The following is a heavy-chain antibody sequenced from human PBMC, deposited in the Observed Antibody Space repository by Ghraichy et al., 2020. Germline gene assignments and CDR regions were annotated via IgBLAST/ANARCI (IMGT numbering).Heavy chain of an antibody. D-gene: IGHD4-11*01. CDR1: GGTFSRDG. CDR2: INPILEIA. J-gene: IGHJ6*02. CDR3: ARDRGDGDFSDYIWVGRFGMDV. Sequence: SVKVSCKASGGTFSRDGISWVRQAPGQGLEWMGRINPILEIANYAQKFQGRVTVTADKSTSTAYMELSSLRSEDTAVYYCARDRGDGDFSDYIWVGRFGMDVWGQGTTVTVSS. V-gene: IGHV1-69*04.